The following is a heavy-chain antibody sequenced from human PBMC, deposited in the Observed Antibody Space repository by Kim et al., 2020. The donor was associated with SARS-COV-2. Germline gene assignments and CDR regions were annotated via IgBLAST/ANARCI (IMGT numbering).Heavy chain of an antibody. CDR2: ISSSSSTI. D-gene: IGHD1-26*01. V-gene: IGHV3-48*02. CDR3: ARDNLNALKWELLQKGVEGAFDI. Sequence: GGSLRLSCAASGFTFSSYSMNWVRQAPGKGLEWVSYISSSSSTIYYADSVKGRFTISRDNAKNSLYLQMNSLRDEDTAVYYCARDNLNALKWELLQKGVEGAFDIWGQGTMVTVSS. J-gene: IGHJ3*02. CDR1: GFTFSSYS.